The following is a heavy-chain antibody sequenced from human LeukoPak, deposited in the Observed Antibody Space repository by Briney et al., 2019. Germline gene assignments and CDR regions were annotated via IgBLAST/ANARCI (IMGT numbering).Heavy chain of an antibody. V-gene: IGHV3-23*01. CDR3: AKDPRGYSYGYFKY. CDR2: ITGSGGTT. J-gene: IGHJ4*02. Sequence: PGGSLRLSCAASGFTFSSYSMSWVRQAPGKGLEWVSSITGSGGTTYYADSVEGHFTISRDNSKNTLFLQMNSLRAEDTAVYYCAKDPRGYSYGYFKYWGQGTLVTVSS. CDR1: GFTFSSYS. D-gene: IGHD5-18*01.